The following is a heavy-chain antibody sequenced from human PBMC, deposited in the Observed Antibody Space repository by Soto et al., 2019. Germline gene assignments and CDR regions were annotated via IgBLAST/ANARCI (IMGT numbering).Heavy chain of an antibody. CDR3: AAEGTVTTGMDV. D-gene: IGHD4-17*01. V-gene: IGHV1-69*05. Sequence: SVKVSCKASGTTFSNFAIGWVRQAPGQGLEWMGWIILPFGNPNYAQKLQGRVMMTTETSTSTAYMELRGLRSEDTAVYYCAAEGTVTTGMDVWGQGTTVTVSS. CDR2: IILPFGNP. CDR1: GTTFSNFA. J-gene: IGHJ6*02.